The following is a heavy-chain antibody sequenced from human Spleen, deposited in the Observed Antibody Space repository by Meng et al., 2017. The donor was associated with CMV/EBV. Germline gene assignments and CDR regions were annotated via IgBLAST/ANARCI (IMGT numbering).Heavy chain of an antibody. J-gene: IGHJ4*02. CDR2: IYSDGSAT. Sequence: GGSLRLSCAASGFIFSSYAMSWVRQAPGKGLEWVSIIYSDGSATYYAASVKGRFSISRDNSKNTLYLQMNNLRAEDTAVYFCAKLDSSGWYGYFHYWGQGAPVTVSS. CDR3: AKLDSSGWYGYFHY. V-gene: IGHV3-23*03. CDR1: GFIFSSYA. D-gene: IGHD6-19*01.